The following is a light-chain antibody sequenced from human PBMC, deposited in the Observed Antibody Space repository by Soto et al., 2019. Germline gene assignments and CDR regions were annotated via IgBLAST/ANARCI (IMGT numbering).Light chain of an antibody. Sequence: QSALTQPASVSASPGQSITISCPGTSSDVGGYNYVSWYQQHPAKVPKLMIYDVSNRPSGVSDRFSGSKSGNTASLTISGLQAEDEADYYCHSYTTSSTYVFGTGTKVTVL. V-gene: IGLV2-14*01. CDR3: HSYTTSSTYV. J-gene: IGLJ1*01. CDR1: SSDVGGYNY. CDR2: DVS.